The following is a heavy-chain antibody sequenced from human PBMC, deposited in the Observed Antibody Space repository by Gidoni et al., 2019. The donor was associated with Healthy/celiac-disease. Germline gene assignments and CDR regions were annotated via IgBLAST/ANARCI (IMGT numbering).Heavy chain of an antibody. D-gene: IGHD3-22*01. Sequence: EVQLVESGGGLVKPGGSLRLSCAASGFTFSNAWMSWVRQAPGKVRELVGRIQSKTDGGTTYYAAPVKGRFTISRDESKNTLYLQMNSLKTEDTAVYYCTVPSGYYRVGAFDIWGQGTMVTVSS. V-gene: IGHV3-15*01. CDR3: TVPSGYYRVGAFDI. CDR1: GFTFSNAW. J-gene: IGHJ3*02. CDR2: IQSKTDGGTT.